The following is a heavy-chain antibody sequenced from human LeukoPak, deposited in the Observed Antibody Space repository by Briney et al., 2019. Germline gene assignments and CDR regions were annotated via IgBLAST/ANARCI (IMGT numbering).Heavy chain of an antibody. CDR2: IQSDGTT. J-gene: IGHJ4*02. D-gene: IGHD1-26*01. CDR1: GLTFSSAW. V-gene: IGHV3-74*01. CDR3: ARDGSYKFDY. Sequence: PGGSLRLSCAASGLTFSSAWMHWVRQTPGKGLVWVSRIQSDGTTTYADSVRGRFTISRDNAKNTLYLQMNNLRAEDTAVYYCARDGSYKFDYWGQGNLVTVSS.